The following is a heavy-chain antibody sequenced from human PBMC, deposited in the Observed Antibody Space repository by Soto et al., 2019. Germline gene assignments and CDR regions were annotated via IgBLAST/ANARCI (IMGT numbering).Heavy chain of an antibody. D-gene: IGHD3-16*02. CDR1: GYTFTGYA. Sequence: ASVKVSCKASGYTFTGYAIHWVRQAPGQSPEWMGWISAVNGNTKYSQRFQGRVTITVDASTSAAYMELSSLRSEDTAVYYCGRVILFGGVIVTVGYYCGMDVWGQGTTVTVSS. CDR2: ISAVNGNT. J-gene: IGHJ6*02. V-gene: IGHV1-3*01. CDR3: GRVILFGGVIVTVGYYCGMDV.